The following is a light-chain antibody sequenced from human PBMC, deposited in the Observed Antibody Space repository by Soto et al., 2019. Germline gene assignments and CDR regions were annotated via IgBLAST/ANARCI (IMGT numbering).Light chain of an antibody. V-gene: IGLV1-40*01. Sequence: QSVLTQPPSVSGAPGQRVTISCTGSRSNIGASHDVHWYQQLPGTAPKLLIRADSNRPSGVPDRFSGSKAGTSASLTITGLPAEDEAAYYCHSYVNSMHGWVFVGGTTLPVL. CDR2: ADS. CDR3: HSYVNSMHGWV. J-gene: IGLJ3*02. CDR1: RSNIGASHD.